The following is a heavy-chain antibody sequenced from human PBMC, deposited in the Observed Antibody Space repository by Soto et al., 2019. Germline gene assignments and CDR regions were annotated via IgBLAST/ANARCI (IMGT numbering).Heavy chain of an antibody. D-gene: IGHD4-4*01. Sequence: ASVKVSCKASGYTFTSYAMNWVRQAPGQGLEWMGWINTNTGNPTYAQGFTGRFVFSLDTSVSTAYLQICSLKAADTAVYYCAREIYSNPLCVYYYCGMDVWGQGTTVTV. CDR3: AREIYSNPLCVYYYCGMDV. V-gene: IGHV7-4-1*01. CDR1: GYTFTSYA. J-gene: IGHJ6*02. CDR2: INTNTGNP.